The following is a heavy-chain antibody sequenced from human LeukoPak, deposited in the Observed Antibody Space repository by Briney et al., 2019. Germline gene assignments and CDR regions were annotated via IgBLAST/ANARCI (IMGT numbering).Heavy chain of an antibody. CDR1: GFTFSSYS. D-gene: IGHD2-2*01. CDR3: AREYCSSTSCLYDY. V-gene: IGHV3-48*01. J-gene: IGHJ4*02. CDR2: ISSSRSTI. Sequence: GGSLRLSCAASGFTFSSYSMNWVRQAPGKGLEWVSYISSSRSTIYYADSVKGRFTIARDNAKNSLYLQMNSLRAEDTAVYYCAREYCSSTSCLYDYWGQGTLVTVAS.